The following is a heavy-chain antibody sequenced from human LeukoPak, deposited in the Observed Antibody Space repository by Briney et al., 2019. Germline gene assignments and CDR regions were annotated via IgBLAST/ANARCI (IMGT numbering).Heavy chain of an antibody. Sequence: PSETLSLTCAVYGGSFSGYYWSWIRQPPGKGLEWIGEINHSGSTNYNPSLKSRVTISVDRSKNQFSLKLSSVTAADTAVYYCARADVVVTEADAFDIWGQGTMVTVSS. V-gene: IGHV4-34*01. CDR1: GGSFSGYY. CDR3: ARADVVVTEADAFDI. J-gene: IGHJ3*02. D-gene: IGHD2-21*02. CDR2: INHSGST.